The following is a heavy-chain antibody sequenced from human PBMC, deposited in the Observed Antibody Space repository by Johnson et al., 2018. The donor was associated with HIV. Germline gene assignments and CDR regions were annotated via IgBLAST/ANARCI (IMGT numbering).Heavy chain of an antibody. V-gene: IGHV3-30*04. D-gene: IGHD6-13*01. Sequence: QVQLVESGGGVVQPGRSLRLSCAASGFTFSSYAMHWVRQAPGKGLEWVAVIPYDGSNKYYADSVKGRFTISRDNSKNTLYLQMNSLRAEDTAVYYCAETPGIAAAGTGYAFDIWGQGTMVTVSS. J-gene: IGHJ3*02. CDR3: AETPGIAAAGTGYAFDI. CDR2: IPYDGSNK. CDR1: GFTFSSYA.